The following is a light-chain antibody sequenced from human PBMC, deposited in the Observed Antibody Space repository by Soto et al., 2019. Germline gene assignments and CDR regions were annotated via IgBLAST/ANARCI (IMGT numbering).Light chain of an antibody. CDR1: QSISSY. V-gene: IGKV1-39*01. J-gene: IGKJ5*01. Sequence: DIQMTQSPSSLSASVGDRVTITCRASQSISSYLNWYHQKPGKAPKLLIYAASSLQSGVPSRFSGSGSGTDFTLTISSLQPEDFATYYCQPRYSTPNTFGQGTRLEIK. CDR3: QPRYSTPNT. CDR2: AAS.